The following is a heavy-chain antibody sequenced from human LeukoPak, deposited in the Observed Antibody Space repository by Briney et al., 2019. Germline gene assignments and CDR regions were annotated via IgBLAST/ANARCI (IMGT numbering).Heavy chain of an antibody. CDR1: GYTFTAYY. Sequence: GASVTVSCKASGYTFTAYYMHWVRQAPGQGLEWVGWINPSSGGTNYAQKFQGRVTMTRDTSISTASMELSRLRSDDTAVYYCARDGPTGIDYWGQGTLVTVSS. J-gene: IGHJ4*02. CDR2: INPSSGGT. CDR3: ARDGPTGIDY. D-gene: IGHD4-11*01. V-gene: IGHV1-2*02.